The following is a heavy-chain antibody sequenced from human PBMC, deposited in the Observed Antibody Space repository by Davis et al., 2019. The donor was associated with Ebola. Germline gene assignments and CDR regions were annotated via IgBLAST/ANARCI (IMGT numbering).Heavy chain of an antibody. CDR2: ITPFNGNT. CDR3: ARSVGATTALSHAFDI. Sequence: SVHVSCTASGYTFTYRYLHWVRQAPGQALEWMGWITPFNGNTNYAQKFQDRVTITRDRSMSTAYMELSSLRSEDTAMYYCARSVGATTALSHAFDIWGQGTMVTVSS. V-gene: IGHV1-45*02. CDR1: GYTFTYRY. D-gene: IGHD1-26*01. J-gene: IGHJ3*02.